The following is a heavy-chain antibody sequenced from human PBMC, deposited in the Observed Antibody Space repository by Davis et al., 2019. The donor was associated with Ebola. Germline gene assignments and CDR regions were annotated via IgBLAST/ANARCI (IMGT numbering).Heavy chain of an antibody. CDR1: GGSFSGYY. J-gene: IGHJ5*02. V-gene: IGHV4-34*01. Sequence: SETLSLTCAVYGGSFSGYYWSWIRQPPGKGLEWIGEINHSGSTNYNPSLKSRVTISVDTSKNQFSLKLSSVTAADTAVYYCARGAAISRFDPWGQGTLVTVSS. D-gene: IGHD6-25*01. CDR3: ARGAAISRFDP. CDR2: INHSGST.